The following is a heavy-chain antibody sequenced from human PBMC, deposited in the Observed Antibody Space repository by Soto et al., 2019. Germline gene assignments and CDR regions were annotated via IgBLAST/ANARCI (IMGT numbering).Heavy chain of an antibody. J-gene: IGHJ4*02. CDR1: GYTFTSYG. Sequence: ASVKVSCKASGYTFTSYGISWVRQAPGQGLEWMGWISAYNGNTNYAQKLQGRVTMTTDTSTSTAYMELRSLRSDDTAVYYCAKSVQLTTIVLLPATMFYFDYWGQGSLVTVS. D-gene: IGHD2-2*01. V-gene: IGHV1-18*01. CDR2: ISAYNGNT. CDR3: AKSVQLTTIVLLPATMFYFDY.